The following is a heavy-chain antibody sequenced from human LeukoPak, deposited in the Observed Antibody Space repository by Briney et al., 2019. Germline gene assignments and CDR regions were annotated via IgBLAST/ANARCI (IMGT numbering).Heavy chain of an antibody. Sequence: SETLSLTCTVSGGSISSYYWSWIRQPPGKGLEWLGYIYYSGSTNYNPSLKSRVTISVDTSKNQFSLKLSSATAADTAVYYCARVRITMVRGVDLTWFDPWGQGTLVTVSS. J-gene: IGHJ5*02. V-gene: IGHV4-59*08. CDR2: IYYSGST. CDR3: ARVRITMVRGVDLTWFDP. D-gene: IGHD3-10*01. CDR1: GGSISSYY.